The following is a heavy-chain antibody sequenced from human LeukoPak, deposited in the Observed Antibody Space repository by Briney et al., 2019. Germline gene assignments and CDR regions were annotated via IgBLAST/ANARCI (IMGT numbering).Heavy chain of an antibody. V-gene: IGHV3-30-3*01. Sequence: GRSLRLSCAASGFTFSSYAMHWVRQAPGKGLEWVAVISYDGSNKYYADSVKGRFTISRDNSKNTLYLQMNSLRAEDTAVYYCANSGYSSGWYNYWGQGTLVTVSS. J-gene: IGHJ4*02. CDR1: GFTFSSYA. CDR2: ISYDGSNK. CDR3: ANSGYSSGWYNY. D-gene: IGHD6-19*01.